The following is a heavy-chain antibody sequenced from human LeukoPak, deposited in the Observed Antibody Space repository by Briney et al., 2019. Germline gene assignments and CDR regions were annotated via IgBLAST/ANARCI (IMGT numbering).Heavy chain of an antibody. J-gene: IGHJ4*02. CDR3: ARDGRNEERWDY. Sequence: SETLSLTCAVYGESFSGYLWSWTRQSPGQGLEWIGEINHSGTTNYNPSLKTRVTISADTSKNQFSLKLNSVTAADTAVYYCARDGRNEERWDYWGQGTLVTVSS. V-gene: IGHV4-34*01. CDR2: INHSGTT. D-gene: IGHD1-1*01. CDR1: GESFSGYL.